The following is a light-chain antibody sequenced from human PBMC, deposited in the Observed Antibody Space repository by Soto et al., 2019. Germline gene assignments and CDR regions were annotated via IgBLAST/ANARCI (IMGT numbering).Light chain of an antibody. CDR1: QSVGSNY. V-gene: IGKV3-20*01. J-gene: IGKJ1*01. Sequence: EIVLTQSPGTLSLSPGERATLSCRASQSVGSNYLAWYQQKPGQAPRLLIFAASRRATGIPDRFSGSGSGSGFTLTISRREPEDLAVYYCQQYGPSPWTFGQGTKVEIK. CDR3: QQYGPSPWT. CDR2: AAS.